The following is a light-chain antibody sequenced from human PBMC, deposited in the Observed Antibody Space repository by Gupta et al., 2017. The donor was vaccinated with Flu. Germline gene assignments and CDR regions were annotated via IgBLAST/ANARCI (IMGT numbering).Light chain of an antibody. J-gene: IGLJ2*01. CDR1: SSDVGGYNY. CDR3: SSYTGSSTL. CDR2: EVN. Sequence: QSALTQPASVSGSPGQSITISCTGTSSDVGGYNYVSWYQQHPGKAPKLMIFEVNNRPSGVANRFSGSKSGNTASLTISGLQAEDEDHYYCSSYTGSSTLFGGGTKLTVL. V-gene: IGLV2-14*01.